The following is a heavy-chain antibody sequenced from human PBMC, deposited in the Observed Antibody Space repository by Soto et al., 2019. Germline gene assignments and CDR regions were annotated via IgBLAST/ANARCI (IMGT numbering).Heavy chain of an antibody. CDR2: IIPILGIA. V-gene: IGHV1-69*02. CDR3: ARALPNNWFDP. CDR1: GGTFGSYT. Sequence: SVKVSCKASGGTFGSYTISWVRQAPGQGLEWMGRIIPILGIANYAQKFQGRVTITADKSTSTAYMELSSLRSEDTAVYYCARALPNNWFDPWGQGTLVTVSS. D-gene: IGHD2-2*01. J-gene: IGHJ5*02.